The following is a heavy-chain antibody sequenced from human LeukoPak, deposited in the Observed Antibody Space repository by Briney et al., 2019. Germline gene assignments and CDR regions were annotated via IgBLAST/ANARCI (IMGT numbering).Heavy chain of an antibody. CDR1: GNGFPYFD. Sequence: ASVKVSCKASGNGFPYFDVNWVRQASGQGLEWIGWVNPHSDNAGYGQRFQGRVTITTDSSTATVYMELSSLISDDTAVYYCAKARKATTSTDYSYFYYMDVWGQGTTVTVSS. J-gene: IGHJ6*02. V-gene: IGHV1-8*02. CDR3: AKARKATTSTDYSYFYYMDV. CDR2: VNPHSDNA. D-gene: IGHD4-11*01.